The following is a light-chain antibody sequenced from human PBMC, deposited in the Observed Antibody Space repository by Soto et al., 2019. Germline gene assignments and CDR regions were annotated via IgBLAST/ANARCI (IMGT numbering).Light chain of an antibody. V-gene: IGKV3-20*01. CDR3: QQYYTSLPYT. CDR2: GAS. Sequence: EIVLTQSPGTLSLSPGDRATLSCEASQSVNNNYLAWYQHKPGQAPRLLIYGASSRATGIPDRFSGSGSGTDFTLTIRRLEPEDLAVYYCQQYYTSLPYTFGGETKVEIK. J-gene: IGKJ4*01. CDR1: QSVNNNY.